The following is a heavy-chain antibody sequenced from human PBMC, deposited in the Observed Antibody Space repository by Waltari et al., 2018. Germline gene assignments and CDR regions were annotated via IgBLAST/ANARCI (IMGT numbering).Heavy chain of an antibody. CDR3: ARSWGSSSWYLRLSELWFDP. J-gene: IGHJ5*02. V-gene: IGHV4-59*01. CDR1: GGSISSYY. D-gene: IGHD6-13*01. CDR2: SYYSGST. Sequence: QVQLQESGPGLVKPSETLSLTCTVSGGSISSYYWSWIQPPPGKGREWIGYSYYSGSTNYNPSLKSRVTISVDTSKNQFSLKLSSVTAADTAVYYCARSWGSSSWYLRLSELWFDPWGQGTLVTVSS.